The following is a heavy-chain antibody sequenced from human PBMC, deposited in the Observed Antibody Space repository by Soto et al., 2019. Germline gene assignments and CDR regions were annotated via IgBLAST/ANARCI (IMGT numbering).Heavy chain of an antibody. J-gene: IGHJ4*02. CDR2: IYYSGHT. Sequence: PSETLSLTCTVSGGSVGSGSYYWSWIRQPPGKGLEWIGNIYYSGHTNYIPSLKSRVTISIDTSKSQFSLKLTSVTAADTAVYYCARVSSLVQGTHFDYWGQGTLVTVSS. CDR3: ARVSSLVQGTHFDY. V-gene: IGHV4-61*01. CDR1: GGSVGSGSYY. D-gene: IGHD3-16*02.